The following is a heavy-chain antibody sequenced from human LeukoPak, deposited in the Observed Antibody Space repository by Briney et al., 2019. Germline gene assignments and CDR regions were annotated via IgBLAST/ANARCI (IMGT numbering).Heavy chain of an antibody. CDR1: GGSFSGYY. Sequence: SETLSLTCAVYGGSFSGYYWSWIRQPPGKGLEWIGEINHSGSTNYNPSLKSRVTISVDTSKNQFSLKLSSVTAADTAVYYCARGSPVEMATISGWFDPRGQGTLVTVSS. D-gene: IGHD5-24*01. CDR3: ARGSPVEMATISGWFDP. CDR2: INHSGST. J-gene: IGHJ5*02. V-gene: IGHV4-34*01.